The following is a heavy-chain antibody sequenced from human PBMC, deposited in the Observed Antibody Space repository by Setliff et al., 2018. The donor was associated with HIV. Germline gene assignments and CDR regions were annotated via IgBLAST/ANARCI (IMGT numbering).Heavy chain of an antibody. J-gene: IGHJ4*02. CDR3: AKDIRHSGYDHFDY. CDR1: GFTFTTYW. Sequence: PGGSLRLSCAASGFTFTTYWMSWVRQAPGKGLEWVANIKQDGSEKYYVDSVKGRFTISRDNAKNSLYLQMNSLRAEDTALYYCAKDIRHSGYDHFDYWGQGTLVTVSS. D-gene: IGHD5-12*01. V-gene: IGHV3-7*03. CDR2: IKQDGSEK.